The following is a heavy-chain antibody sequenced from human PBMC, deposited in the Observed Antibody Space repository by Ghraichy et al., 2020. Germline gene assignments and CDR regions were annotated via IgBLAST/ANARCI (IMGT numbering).Heavy chain of an antibody. D-gene: IGHD3-3*01. CDR1: GFNFSTYA. CDR3: VRDSDFCARGGFDY. V-gene: IGHV3-30*04. Sequence: GGSLRLSCAASGFNFSTYAMHWVRQAPGKGLEWVAIISYHSTTIYYADSVKGRFIISRDNSNSTLYLQMSSLRAEDTALYYCVRDSDFCARGGFDYWGPGALVTFSS. CDR2: ISYHSTTI. J-gene: IGHJ4*01.